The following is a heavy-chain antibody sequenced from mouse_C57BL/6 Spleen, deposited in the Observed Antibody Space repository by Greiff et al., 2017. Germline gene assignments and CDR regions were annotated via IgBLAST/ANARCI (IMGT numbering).Heavy chain of an antibody. CDR3: ARIPYDYDPYYFDY. J-gene: IGHJ2*01. Sequence: VQLKQPGAELVKPGASVKMSCKASGYTFTSYWITWVKQRPGQGLEWIGDIYPGSGSTNYNEKFKSKATLTVDTSSSTAYMQLSSLTSEDSAVYYCARIPYDYDPYYFDYWGQGTTLTVSS. CDR2: IYPGSGST. V-gene: IGHV1-55*01. D-gene: IGHD2-4*01. CDR1: GYTFTSYW.